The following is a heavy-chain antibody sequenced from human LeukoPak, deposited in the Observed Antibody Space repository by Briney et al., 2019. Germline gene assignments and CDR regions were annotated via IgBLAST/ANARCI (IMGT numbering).Heavy chain of an antibody. CDR3: ARARGYSYGYVY. D-gene: IGHD5-18*01. V-gene: IGHV3-21*01. J-gene: IGHJ4*02. Sequence: GGSLRLSCAASGFTFSSYSTNWVRQAPGKGLEWVSSISSSSSSYIYYADSVKGRFTISRDNAKNSLYLQMNSLRAEDTAVYYCARARGYSYGYVYWGQGTLVTVSS. CDR2: ISSSSSSYI. CDR1: GFTFSSYS.